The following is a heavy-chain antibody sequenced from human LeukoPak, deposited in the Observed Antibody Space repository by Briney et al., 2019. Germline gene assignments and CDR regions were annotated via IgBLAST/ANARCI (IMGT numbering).Heavy chain of an antibody. V-gene: IGHV3-49*04. D-gene: IGHD4-17*01. Sequence: PGGSLRPSCTASGFTFGDYAMSWVRQAPGKGLEWVGFIRSKAYGGTTEYAASVKGRFTISRDDSKSIAYLQMNSLKTEDTAVYYCTRAPPDYGDYPYYYYYMDVWGKGTTVTVSS. J-gene: IGHJ6*03. CDR2: IRSKAYGGTT. CDR3: TRAPPDYGDYPYYYYYMDV. CDR1: GFTFGDYA.